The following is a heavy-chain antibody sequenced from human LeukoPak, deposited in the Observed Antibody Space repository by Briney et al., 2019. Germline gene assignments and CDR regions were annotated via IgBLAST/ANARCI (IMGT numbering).Heavy chain of an antibody. V-gene: IGHV1-2*02. CDR2: INPSSGGT. CDR1: GYSFTGYY. D-gene: IGHD3-3*01. J-gene: IGHJ4*02. Sequence: ASLKVSCKTSGYSFTGYYMHWVRQAPGQGLDWMGWINPSSGGTNYAQKFEGRVTMTRDTSIRTAYMEMTRLRSDDTAVYYCATSPPITIFGVVTTWGQGTLVTVSS. CDR3: ATSPPITIFGVVTT.